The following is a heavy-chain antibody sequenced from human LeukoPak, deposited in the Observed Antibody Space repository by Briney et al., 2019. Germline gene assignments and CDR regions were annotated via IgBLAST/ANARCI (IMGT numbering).Heavy chain of an antibody. Sequence: LSGGSLRLSCAASGFTFSSYAMSWVRQAPGKGLEWVSAISGSGGSTYNADSVKGRFTITRDNSKNTLYLQMNSLRAEDTAVYYCAKDRSSSWYARDDYWGQGTLVTVSS. J-gene: IGHJ4*02. CDR1: GFTFSSYA. CDR2: ISGSGGST. V-gene: IGHV3-23*01. CDR3: AKDRSSSWYARDDY. D-gene: IGHD6-13*01.